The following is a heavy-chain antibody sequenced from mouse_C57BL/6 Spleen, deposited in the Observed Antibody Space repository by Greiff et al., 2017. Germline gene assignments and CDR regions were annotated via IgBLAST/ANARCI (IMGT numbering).Heavy chain of an antibody. J-gene: IGHJ4*01. Sequence: QVQLQQPGAELVKPGASVKLSCKASGYTFTSYWMHWVKQRTGPGLEWIGMIHPNSGSTTYNEKFKSKATLTVDKSSSTAHMQLSSLTSEDSAVYYCARRTGLYYYAMDYWGQGTSVTVSS. CDR2: IHPNSGST. CDR3: ARRTGLYYYAMDY. CDR1: GYTFTSYW. D-gene: IGHD4-1*01. V-gene: IGHV1-64*01.